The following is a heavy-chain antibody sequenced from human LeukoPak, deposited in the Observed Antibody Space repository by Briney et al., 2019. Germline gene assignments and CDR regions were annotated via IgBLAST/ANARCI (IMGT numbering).Heavy chain of an antibody. J-gene: IGHJ6*02. D-gene: IGHD3-3*01. Sequence: SETLSLTCTVSGGSISGYYWSWIRQPPGKGLEWIGEINHSGSTNYNPSLKSRVTISVDTSKNQFSLKLSSVTAADTAVYHCARVRYDFWSGYKGEVDYYYGMDVWGQGTTVTVSS. CDR3: ARVRYDFWSGYKGEVDYYYGMDV. CDR1: GGSISGYY. CDR2: INHSGST. V-gene: IGHV4-34*01.